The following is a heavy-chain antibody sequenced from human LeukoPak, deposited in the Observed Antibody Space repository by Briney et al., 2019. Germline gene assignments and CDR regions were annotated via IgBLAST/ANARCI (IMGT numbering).Heavy chain of an antibody. V-gene: IGHV4-59*12. Sequence: PSETLSLTCTVSGGSISSYYWSWIRQPPGKGLEWTGYIYYSGSTNYNPSLKSRVTISVDRSKNQFSLKLSSVTAADTAVYYCASQKSKYYDFWSGPGSVDYWGQGTLVTVSS. CDR1: GGSISSYY. CDR3: ASQKSKYYDFWSGPGSVDY. D-gene: IGHD3-3*01. J-gene: IGHJ4*02. CDR2: IYYSGST.